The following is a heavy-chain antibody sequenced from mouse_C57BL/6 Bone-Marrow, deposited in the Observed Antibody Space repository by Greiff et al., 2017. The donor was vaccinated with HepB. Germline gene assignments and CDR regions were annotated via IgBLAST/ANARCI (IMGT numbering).Heavy chain of an antibody. CDR1: GYTFTDYY. CDR2: INPNNGGT. Sequence: VQLQQSGPELVKPGASVKISCKASGYTFTDYYMNWVKQSHGKSLEWIGDINPNNGGTSYNQKFKGKATLTVDKSSSTAYMELRSLTSEDPAVYYCARRPYYGNPYFDYWGQGTTLTVSS. CDR3: ARRPYYGNPYFDY. D-gene: IGHD2-10*01. J-gene: IGHJ2*01. V-gene: IGHV1-26*01.